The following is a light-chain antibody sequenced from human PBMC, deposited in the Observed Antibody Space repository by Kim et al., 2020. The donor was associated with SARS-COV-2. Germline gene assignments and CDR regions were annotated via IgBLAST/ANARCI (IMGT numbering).Light chain of an antibody. CDR2: LNSDGSH. J-gene: IGLJ3*02. Sequence: SVQLTCTLSSGHSTYAIAWHQQQPEKGPRYLMKLNSDGSHSKGDGIPDRFSGSSSGAERYLTISSLQSEDEADYYCQTWGTGIRVFGGGTQLTVL. CDR1: SGHSTYA. V-gene: IGLV4-69*01. CDR3: QTWGTGIRV.